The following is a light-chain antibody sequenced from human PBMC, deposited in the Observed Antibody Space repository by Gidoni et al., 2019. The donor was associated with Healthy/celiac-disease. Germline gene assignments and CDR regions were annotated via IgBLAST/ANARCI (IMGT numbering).Light chain of an antibody. CDR3: SSYTSSSTWV. Sequence: QSALTQPASVSGSPGRSITISCTATSSDVGGYNYVSWYQQHPGKAPKLMIYDVSNRPSGVSNRFSGSKSGNTASLTISGLQAEDEADYYCSSYTSSSTWVFGGGTKLTVL. V-gene: IGLV2-14*01. CDR1: SSDVGGYNY. J-gene: IGLJ3*02. CDR2: DVS.